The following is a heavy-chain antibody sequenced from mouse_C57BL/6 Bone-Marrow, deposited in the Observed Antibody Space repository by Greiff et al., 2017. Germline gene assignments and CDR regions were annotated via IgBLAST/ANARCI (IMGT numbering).Heavy chain of an antibody. CDR1: GYTFTSYW. J-gene: IGHJ1*03. Sequence: QVQLQQPGAELVKPGASVKLSCKASGYTFTSYWMHWVKQRPGQGLEWIGMIHPNSGSTNYNEKFKSKATLTVDKSSSTAYMQLSSLTSEDSAVEYCARSRDGYFWYFDVWGTGTTVTVSS. V-gene: IGHV1-64*01. CDR2: IHPNSGST. D-gene: IGHD2-3*01. CDR3: ARSRDGYFWYFDV.